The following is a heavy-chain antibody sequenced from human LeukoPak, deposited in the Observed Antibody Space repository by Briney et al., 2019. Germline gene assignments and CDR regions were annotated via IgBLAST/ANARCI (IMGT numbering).Heavy chain of an antibody. D-gene: IGHD3-22*01. J-gene: IGHJ6*03. CDR1: GYDFSNYW. Sequence: GESLKISCKTSGYDFSNYWIGWVRQMPGIGLQWMGIIYPDDSDARYSPSFEGQVTFSADKPISTAYLQWSSLRPSDTAIYFCARHSYYYDSSGYYGGRFYYMDVWGNGTTVTVSS. CDR3: ARHSYYYDSSGYYGGRFYYMDV. V-gene: IGHV5-51*01. CDR2: IYPDDSDA.